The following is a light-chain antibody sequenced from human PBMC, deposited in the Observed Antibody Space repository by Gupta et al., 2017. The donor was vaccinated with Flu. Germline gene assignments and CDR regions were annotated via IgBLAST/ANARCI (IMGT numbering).Light chain of an antibody. CDR1: QSVTNN. V-gene: IGKV3-15*01. CDR3: QQYNNRPQT. J-gene: IGKJ2*01. Sequence: EVVMTQSPATLSVSPGERATLSCRASQSVTNNLAWYQQKPGQAPRLLVYGASTRATGVPTKFSGSGSGTEFTLTIRSLQSEDFAVYYCQQYNNRPQTFGHGTNLEIK. CDR2: GAS.